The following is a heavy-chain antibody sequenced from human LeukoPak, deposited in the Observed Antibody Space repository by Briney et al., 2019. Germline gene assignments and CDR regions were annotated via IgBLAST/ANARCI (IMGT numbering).Heavy chain of an antibody. J-gene: IGHJ6*03. Sequence: SETLSLTCAVSGGSISSGNWWSWVRQPPGKGLEWIGEIYHSGSTNYNPSLKSRVTISVDKSKNQFSLKLSSVTAADTAVYYCARDHGGWSNPYYYMDVWGKGTTVTVSS. CDR2: IYHSGST. D-gene: IGHD1-14*01. CDR3: ARDHGGWSNPYYYMDV. CDR1: GGSISSGNW. V-gene: IGHV4-4*02.